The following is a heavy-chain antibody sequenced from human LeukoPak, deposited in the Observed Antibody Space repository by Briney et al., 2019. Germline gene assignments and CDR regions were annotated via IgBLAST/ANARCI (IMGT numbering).Heavy chain of an antibody. CDR2: IYYSGST. CDR3: AREERGGYFDY. CDR1: GGTISSYY. D-gene: IGHD4-23*01. V-gene: IGHV4-59*01. Sequence: SETLSLNCTVSGGTISSYYWIWIRQPPGKGLEGIGYIYYSGSTNYNPSLKSRVTISVDTSKNQFSLKLSSVTAADTAVYYCAREERGGYFDYWGQGTLVTVSS. J-gene: IGHJ4*02.